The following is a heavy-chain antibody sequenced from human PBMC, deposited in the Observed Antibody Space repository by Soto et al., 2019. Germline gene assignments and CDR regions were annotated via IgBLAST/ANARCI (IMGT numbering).Heavy chain of an antibody. Sequence: PGESLKISCKGSGYSFTSYWIGWVRQMPGKGLEWMGIIYPGDSDTRYSPSFQGQVTISADKSISTAYLQWSSLKASDTAMYYCARQRYSRSSSFAYYYYGMDVWGQGTTVTVSS. CDR3: ARQRYSRSSSFAYYYYGMDV. D-gene: IGHD6-6*01. CDR1: GYSFTSYW. CDR2: IYPGDSDT. V-gene: IGHV5-51*01. J-gene: IGHJ6*02.